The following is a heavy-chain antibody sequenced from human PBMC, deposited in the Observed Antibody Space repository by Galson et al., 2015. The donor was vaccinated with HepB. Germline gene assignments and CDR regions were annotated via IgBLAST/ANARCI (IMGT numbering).Heavy chain of an antibody. V-gene: IGHV3-23*01. J-gene: IGHJ2*01. CDR1: GFTFSSYA. CDR3: AKRGQWLVTYWYFDL. Sequence: SLRLSCAASGFTFSSYAMSWVRQAPGKGLEWVSTISGSDGSTYYADSVKGRFTISRDNPKNTLYLQMNSLRAEDTAVYYCAKRGQWLVTYWYFDLWGRGTLVTVSS. CDR2: ISGSDGST. D-gene: IGHD6-19*01.